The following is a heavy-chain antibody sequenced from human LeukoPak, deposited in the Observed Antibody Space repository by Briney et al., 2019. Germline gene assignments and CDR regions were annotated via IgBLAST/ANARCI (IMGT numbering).Heavy chain of an antibody. D-gene: IGHD4-17*01. CDR1: GGSISSYY. J-gene: IGHJ5*02. V-gene: IGHV4-59*01. CDR3: ARDYNDYGDNWFDP. Sequence: PSETLSLTCTVSGGSISSYYWSWIRQPPGKGLEWIGYIYYSGSTNYNPSLKSRVTISVDTSKNQFSLKLSSVTAADTAVYYCARDYNDYGDNWFDPWGQGTLVTVSS. CDR2: IYYSGST.